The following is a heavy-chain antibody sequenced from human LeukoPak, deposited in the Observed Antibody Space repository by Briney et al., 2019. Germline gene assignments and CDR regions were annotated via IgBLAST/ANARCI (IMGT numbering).Heavy chain of an antibody. Sequence: GGSLRLSCAASGFTFSSYSMHWVRQAPGKGLEWVANIKNDGTVKNYVDSVKGRFTISRDNGKNSLYLQMNSLRDEDTAVYYCAADSDWALHYWGQGTRVTVSS. D-gene: IGHD2-21*02. CDR2: IKNDGTVK. V-gene: IGHV3-7*01. CDR3: AADSDWALHY. CDR1: GFTFSSYS. J-gene: IGHJ4*02.